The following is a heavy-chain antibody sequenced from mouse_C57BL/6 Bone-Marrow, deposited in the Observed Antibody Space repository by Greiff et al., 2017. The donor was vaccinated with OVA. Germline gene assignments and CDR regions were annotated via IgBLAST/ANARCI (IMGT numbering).Heavy chain of an antibody. CDR3: ARLQYGNYNY. V-gene: IGHV5-6*01. J-gene: IGHJ2*01. CDR2: ISSGGSYT. CDR1: GFTFSSYG. D-gene: IGHD2-1*01. Sequence: DVQLVESGGDLVKPGGSLKLSCAASGFTFSSYGMSWVRQTPDKRLEWVATISSGGSYTYYPDSVKGRFTISRDNAKNTLYLQMSSLKSEDTAMYYCARLQYGNYNYGGQGTTLTVSS.